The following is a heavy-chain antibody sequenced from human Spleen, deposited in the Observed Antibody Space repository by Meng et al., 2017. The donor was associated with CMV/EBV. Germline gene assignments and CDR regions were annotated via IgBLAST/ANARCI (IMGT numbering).Heavy chain of an antibody. V-gene: IGHV3-66*02. CDR1: GFTFSSYW. CDR2: IYSGGST. Sequence: ESLKISCAASGFTFSSYWMHWVRQAPGKGLVWVSVIYSGGSTYYADSVKGRFTISRDNSKNTLYLQMNSLRAEDTAVYYCARESAAGTAYYYYGMDVWGQGTTVTVSS. D-gene: IGHD6-13*01. J-gene: IGHJ6*02. CDR3: ARESAAGTAYYYYGMDV.